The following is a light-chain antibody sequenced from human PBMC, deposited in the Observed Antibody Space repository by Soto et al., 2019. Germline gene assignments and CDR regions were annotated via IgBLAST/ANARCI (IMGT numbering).Light chain of an antibody. V-gene: IGLV1-47*02. Sequence: QSVLTQPPSASGTPGQRVTISCSGSRSNIGSNYVYWYQQLPGTAPKLLVYSNNRRPSGVPDRFSASKSGTSASLAISGLRSDDEADYYCAAWDDSLSGVVFGGGTQLTVL. J-gene: IGLJ2*01. CDR3: AAWDDSLSGVV. CDR1: RSNIGSNY. CDR2: SNN.